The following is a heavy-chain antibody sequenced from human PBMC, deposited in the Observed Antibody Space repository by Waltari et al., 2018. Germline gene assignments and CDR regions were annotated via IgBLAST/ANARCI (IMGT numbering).Heavy chain of an antibody. D-gene: IGHD7-27*01. Sequence: EVQLVASGGGLVQPGGSLRLSCAASGFLFSSNGMSWVRQAPGRGLEWLANIKPDGSQQYYVDSVRGRFSISRDNAKNSLYLQLNSLRAEDTAIYYCARDFNWGWDFWGQGTLVTVSS. V-gene: IGHV3-7*03. CDR1: GFLFSSNG. CDR3: ARDFNWGWDF. CDR2: IKPDGSQQ. J-gene: IGHJ4*02.